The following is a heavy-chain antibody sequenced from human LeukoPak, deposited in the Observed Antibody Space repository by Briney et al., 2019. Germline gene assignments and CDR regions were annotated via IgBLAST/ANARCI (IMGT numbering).Heavy chain of an antibody. J-gene: IGHJ4*02. V-gene: IGHV1-8*01. CDR2: MNPNSGNT. Sequence: ASVKVSCKASVYTFTSYDINGVRQATGQGLAWMGFMNPNSGNTGYAQKFQGRVTMTRTTSISTAYMELSSLRSEDTAVYYCATVYRARGTNIGYWGQGTLVTVSS. CDR3: ATVYRARGTNIGY. D-gene: IGHD3-16*02. CDR1: VYTFTSYD.